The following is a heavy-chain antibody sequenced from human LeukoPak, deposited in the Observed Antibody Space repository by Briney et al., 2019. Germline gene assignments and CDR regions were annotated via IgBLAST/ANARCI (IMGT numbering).Heavy chain of an antibody. Sequence: PGGSLRLSCAASGFTFTSYAMSWVRQAPEKGLEWISSISTSGDTTYYADSVKGRFTISRDNSKNTLFLQMNSLRAEDSAVYYCAPRPGSERLFSFDHWGQGTLVTVSS. V-gene: IGHV3-23*01. CDR3: APRPGSERLFSFDH. CDR1: GFTFTSYA. CDR2: ISTSGDTT. D-gene: IGHD1-1*01. J-gene: IGHJ4*02.